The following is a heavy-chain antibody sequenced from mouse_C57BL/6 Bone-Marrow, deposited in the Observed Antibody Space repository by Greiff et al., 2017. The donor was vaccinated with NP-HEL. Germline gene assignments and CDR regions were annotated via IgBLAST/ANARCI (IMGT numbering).Heavy chain of an antibody. CDR3: EMGGSTTVGEAMDY. D-gene: IGHD1-1*01. Sequence: VQLQQPGAELMKPGASVKLSCKASGYTFTSYWMHWVKQRPGRGLEWIGRIDPNSGGTKYNEKFKSKATLTVDKPSSTAYMQLSSLTSEDSAVYYCEMGGSTTVGEAMDYWGQGTSVTVSS. J-gene: IGHJ4*01. CDR1: GYTFTSYW. CDR2: IDPNSGGT. V-gene: IGHV1-72*01.